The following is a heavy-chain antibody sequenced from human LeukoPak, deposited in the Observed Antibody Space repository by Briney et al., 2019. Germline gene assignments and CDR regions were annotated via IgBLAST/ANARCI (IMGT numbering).Heavy chain of an antibody. J-gene: IGHJ4*02. CDR1: GFTFSSYS. CDR3: ARCSYSGGSCPDY. V-gene: IGHV3-21*06. D-gene: IGHD2-15*01. Sequence: GGSLRLSCAASGFTFSSYSMNWVRQAPGKGLEWASTISSSSSYIYYADSVKGRFTISRDNAKNTLYLQMNSLRAEDTAVYYCARCSYSGGSCPDYWGQGTLVTVSS. CDR2: ISSSSSYI.